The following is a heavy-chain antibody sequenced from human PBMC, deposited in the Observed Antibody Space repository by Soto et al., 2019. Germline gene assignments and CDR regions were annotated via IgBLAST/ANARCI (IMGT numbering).Heavy chain of an antibody. Sequence: SETLSLTCTVSGCSISSYYWSWIRQPPGKGLEWIGYIYYSGSTNYNPSLKSRVTISVDTSKNQFSLKLSSVTAADTAVYYCARGEYDFWSSRGWFDPWGQGTLVTVSS. J-gene: IGHJ5*02. V-gene: IGHV4-59*01. CDR1: GCSISSYY. D-gene: IGHD3-3*01. CDR3: ARGEYDFWSSRGWFDP. CDR2: IYYSGST.